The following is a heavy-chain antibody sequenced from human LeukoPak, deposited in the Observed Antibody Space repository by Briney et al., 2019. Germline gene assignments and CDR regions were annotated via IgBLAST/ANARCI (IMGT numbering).Heavy chain of an antibody. CDR2: IYYSGST. V-gene: IGHV4-39*07. CDR3: ARTSGGYSRNFDY. CDR1: GGSISSSSYY. Sequence: PSETLSLTCTVSGGSISSSSYYWGWIRQPPGKGLEWIGSIYYSGSTYYNPSLKSRVTISVDTSKNQFSLKLSSVTAADTAVYYCARTSGGYSRNFDYWGQGTLVTVSS. J-gene: IGHJ4*02. D-gene: IGHD3-22*01.